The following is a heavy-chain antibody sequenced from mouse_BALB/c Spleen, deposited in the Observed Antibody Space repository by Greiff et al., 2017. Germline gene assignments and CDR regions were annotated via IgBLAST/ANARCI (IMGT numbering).Heavy chain of an antibody. J-gene: IGHJ3*01. V-gene: IGHV1-5*01. CDR3: TRDYRYQFAY. CDR2: IYPGNSDT. Sequence: EVQLQQSGAELMKPGASVKISCKATGYTFSSYWIEWVKQRPGQGLEWIGAIYPGNSDTSYNQKFKGKAKLTAVTSTSTAYMELSSLTNEDSAVYYCTRDYRYQFAYWGQGTLVTVSA. D-gene: IGHD2-14*01. CDR1: GYTFSSYW.